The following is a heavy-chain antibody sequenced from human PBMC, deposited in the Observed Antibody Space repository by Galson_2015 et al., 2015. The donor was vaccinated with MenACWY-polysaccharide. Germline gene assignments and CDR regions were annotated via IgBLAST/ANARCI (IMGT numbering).Heavy chain of an antibody. CDR3: AREGSRIVFHAFDI. Sequence: LRLSCAASGFNFSGSGMHWVRQAPGKGLEWVALIQYDGSIKVYADSVKGRFTISRDNSKNTLFLEMNSLRAEDTAVYFCAREGSRIVFHAFDIWGQGTMVTVSS. D-gene: IGHD6-13*01. J-gene: IGHJ3*02. CDR1: GFNFSGSG. CDR2: IQYDGSIK. V-gene: IGHV3-33*05.